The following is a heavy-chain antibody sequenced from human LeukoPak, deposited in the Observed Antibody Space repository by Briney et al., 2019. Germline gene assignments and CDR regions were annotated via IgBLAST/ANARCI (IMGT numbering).Heavy chain of an antibody. J-gene: IGHJ5*02. CDR2: IYYSGST. CDR1: RGSISSYY. CDR3: ATEGTYQDYVIPNWFDP. V-gene: IGHV4-39*02. D-gene: IGHD3-16*01. Sequence: SETLSLTCTVSRGSISSYYWGGIRQPPGKGLEWIGSIYYSGSTYYNPSLTSRVTISVDTTKTQYSLKLSSVPAADTAVYNCATEGTYQDYVIPNWFDPWGQGTLVTVSS.